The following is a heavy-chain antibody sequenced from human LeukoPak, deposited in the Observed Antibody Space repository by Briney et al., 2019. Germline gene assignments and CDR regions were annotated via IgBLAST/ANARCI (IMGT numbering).Heavy chain of an antibody. J-gene: IGHJ3*01. CDR1: GFTFSSYN. CDR2: ISNTMTDM. Sequence: PGESLRLSCAASGFTFSSYNMNWVRQAPGKGLEWVSLISNTMTDMYYADSVKGRFTISRDNAKNSLYLQMNSLRAEDTAVYYCARDRRGSTGCDNTFDLWGQGKLVTVSS. D-gene: IGHD2-2*01. V-gene: IGHV3-21*01. CDR3: ARDRRGSTGCDNTFDL.